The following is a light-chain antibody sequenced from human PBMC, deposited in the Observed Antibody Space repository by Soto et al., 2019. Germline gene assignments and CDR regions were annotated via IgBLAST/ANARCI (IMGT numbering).Light chain of an antibody. CDR1: QSVSSN. Sequence: EIVMTQSPATLSVSPGERATLSCRASQSVSSNLAWYQQKPGQAPRLLIYGASTRATGIPARFSGSGSGTEFTLTISSMQYEDFTVYYCRQYSNWPPWTFGQGTKVEIK. J-gene: IGKJ1*01. V-gene: IGKV3-15*01. CDR2: GAS. CDR3: RQYSNWPPWT.